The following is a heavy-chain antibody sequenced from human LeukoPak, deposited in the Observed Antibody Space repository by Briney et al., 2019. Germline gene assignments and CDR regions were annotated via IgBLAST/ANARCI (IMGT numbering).Heavy chain of an antibody. CDR2: ISGSGGST. V-gene: IGHV3-23*01. Sequence: GGSLRLSCAASGFTFSSYGMSWVRQAPGKGLEWVSAISGSGGSTYYADSVKGRFTISRDNSKNTLYLQMNSLRAEDTAVYYCARRHYYDSSGYYYVSPGAYYYMDVWGKGTTVTVSS. J-gene: IGHJ6*03. CDR3: ARRHYYDSSGYYYVSPGAYYYMDV. D-gene: IGHD3-22*01. CDR1: GFTFSSYG.